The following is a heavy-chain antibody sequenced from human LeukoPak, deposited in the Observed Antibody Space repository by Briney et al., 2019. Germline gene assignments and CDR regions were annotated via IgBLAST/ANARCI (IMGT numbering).Heavy chain of an antibody. D-gene: IGHD3-16*01. CDR3: ATRGGYYFDY. V-gene: IGHV3-7*02. J-gene: IGHJ4*02. CDR1: GFTFSNFW. Sequence: GGSLRLSCAASGFTFSNFWMTWVRQAPGKGLEWVAHIKKDGSDKYYVDSVKGRFTISRDNAKNSLYLQMNSLRAEDTAVYYCATRGGYYFDYWGQGTLVTVSS. CDR2: IKKDGSDK.